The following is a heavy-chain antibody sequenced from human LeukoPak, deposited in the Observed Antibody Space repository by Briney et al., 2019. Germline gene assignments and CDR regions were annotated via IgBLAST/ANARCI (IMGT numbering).Heavy chain of an antibody. D-gene: IGHD6-13*01. CDR2: ISGSGGST. V-gene: IGHV3-23*01. Sequence: PGGSLRLSCAASGFTFSSYAMSWVRQAPGKGLEWVSAISGSGGSTYYADSEKGRFTISRDNSKNTLYLHMTSLSAADTAVYYCAKGVAAYFDYWGQGALVTVSS. CDR3: AKGVAAYFDY. J-gene: IGHJ4*02. CDR1: GFTFSSYA.